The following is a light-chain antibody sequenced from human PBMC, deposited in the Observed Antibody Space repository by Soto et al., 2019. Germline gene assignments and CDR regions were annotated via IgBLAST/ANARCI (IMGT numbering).Light chain of an antibody. J-gene: IGLJ2*01. CDR3: QSYDKSLTAVV. CDR2: NDN. Sequence: QSVLTQPPSVSGAPGQRVTISCIGSRSNIGAGFDVHWYQQVPGKAPKLLISNDNNRPSGVPDRFSGSKSGTSASLAITGLQAEDEADYYCQSYDKSLTAVVFGGGTKLTVL. V-gene: IGLV1-40*01. CDR1: RSNIGAGFD.